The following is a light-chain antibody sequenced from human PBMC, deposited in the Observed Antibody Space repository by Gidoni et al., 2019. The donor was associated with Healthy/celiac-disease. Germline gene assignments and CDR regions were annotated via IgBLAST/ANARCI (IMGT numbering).Light chain of an antibody. CDR1: QSVLYSSNNKNY. CDR3: QQYYSTPWT. J-gene: IGKJ1*01. V-gene: IGKV4-1*01. CDR2: WAS. Sequence: DIVMTQSQDSLAVSLGERATINCKSSQSVLYSSNNKNYLAWYQQKPGQPPKLLIYWASTRESGVPDRFSDSGSGTDFTLTISSLQAEDVAVYYCQQYYSTPWTFGQGTKVEIK.